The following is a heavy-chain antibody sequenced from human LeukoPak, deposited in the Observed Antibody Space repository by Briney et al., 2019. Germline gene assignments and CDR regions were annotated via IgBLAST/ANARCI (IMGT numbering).Heavy chain of an antibody. CDR2: INPNSGGT. Sequence: ASVKVSCKASGYTFTGYYMHWVRQAPGQGLEWMGWINPNSGGTNYAQKFQGRVTMTRDTSISTAYMELSRLRSDDTAVYYCARDSRYSYGYCDFWGQGTLVTVSS. CDR3: ARDSRYSYGYCDF. J-gene: IGHJ4*02. V-gene: IGHV1-2*02. D-gene: IGHD5-18*01. CDR1: GYTFTGYY.